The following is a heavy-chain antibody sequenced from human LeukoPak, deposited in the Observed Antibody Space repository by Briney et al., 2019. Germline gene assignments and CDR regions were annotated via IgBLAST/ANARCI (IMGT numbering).Heavy chain of an antibody. Sequence: ASVKVSCKASGGTFSSYAISWVRQAPGQGLEWMGGIIPIFGTANYAQKFQGRVTITADESTSTAYVELSSLRSEDTAVYYCASNLEMATITLHYFDYWGQGTLVTVSS. CDR1: GGTFSSYA. V-gene: IGHV1-69*13. CDR2: IIPIFGTA. J-gene: IGHJ4*02. CDR3: ASNLEMATITLHYFDY. D-gene: IGHD5-24*01.